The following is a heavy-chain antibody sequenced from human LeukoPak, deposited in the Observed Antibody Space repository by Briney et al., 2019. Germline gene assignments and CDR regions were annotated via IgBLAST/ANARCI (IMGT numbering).Heavy chain of an antibody. D-gene: IGHD2-2*01. J-gene: IGHJ4*02. Sequence: GGSLRLSCAASGFTFSSYSMNWVRQAPGKGPEWVSYISSSSSTIYYADSVKGRFTISRDNAKNSLYLQMNSLRAEDTAVYYCARARRKDCSSTSCHPFDYWGQGTLVTVSS. CDR1: GFTFSSYS. V-gene: IGHV3-48*01. CDR3: ARARRKDCSSTSCHPFDY. CDR2: ISSSSSTI.